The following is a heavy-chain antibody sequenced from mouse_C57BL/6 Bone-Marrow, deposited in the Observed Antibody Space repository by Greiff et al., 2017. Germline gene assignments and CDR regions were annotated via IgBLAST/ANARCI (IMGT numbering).Heavy chain of an antibody. CDR2: ISSGSSTI. CDR3: ARELYGSSPYYAMDY. V-gene: IGHV5-17*01. D-gene: IGHD1-1*01. J-gene: IGHJ4*01. Sequence: EVQLVESGGGLVKPGGSLKLSCAASGFTFSDYGMHWVRQAPEKGLEWVAYISSGSSTIYYADTVKGRFTISRDNAKNTLFLQMTSLRSEDTAMYYCARELYGSSPYYAMDYWGQGTSVTVSS. CDR1: GFTFSDYG.